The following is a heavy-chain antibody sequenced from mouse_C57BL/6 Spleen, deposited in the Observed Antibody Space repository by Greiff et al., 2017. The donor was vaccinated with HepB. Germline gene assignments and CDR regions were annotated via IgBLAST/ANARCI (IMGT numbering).Heavy chain of an antibody. V-gene: IGHV1-20*01. Sequence: VQLQQSGPELVKPGDSVKISCKASGYSFTGYFMNWVMQSHGKSLEWIGRINPYNGDTFYNQKFKGKATLTVDKSSSTAHMELRSLTSEDSAVYYCARDYGSSSWYFDVWGTGTTVTVSS. D-gene: IGHD1-1*01. J-gene: IGHJ1*03. CDR2: INPYNGDT. CDR1: GYSFTGYF. CDR3: ARDYGSSSWYFDV.